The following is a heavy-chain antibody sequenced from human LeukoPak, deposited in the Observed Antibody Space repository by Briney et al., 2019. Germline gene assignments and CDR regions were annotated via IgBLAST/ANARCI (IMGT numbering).Heavy chain of an antibody. CDR1: GCTFSSYE. D-gene: IGHD3-9*01. V-gene: IGHV3-48*03. Sequence: GGSLRLPCAASGCTFSSYERNRVGRAPGKGREGVSYISRSGSTIYYAASVKGRFTISRANAKNSLYLQMNSLRAEDTAVYYRARDSVRYFDWLPSLGYYYYGMDVWGKGTTVTVSS. CDR3: ARDSVRYFDWLPSLGYYYYGMDV. J-gene: IGHJ6*04. CDR2: ISRSGSTI.